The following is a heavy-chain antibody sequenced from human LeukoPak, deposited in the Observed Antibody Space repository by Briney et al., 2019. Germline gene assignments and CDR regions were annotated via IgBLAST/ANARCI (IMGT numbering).Heavy chain of an antibody. J-gene: IGHJ5*02. Sequence: GGSLRLSCVASGFTRGMHWVRQAPGNGMEWVGFIRFDGTDSDYADSVKGRFTISRDNSKNTLFLQLSSLKPEDTAMYYCAMERLSGFSFVHWGQGTLAAVSS. CDR2: IRFDGTDS. V-gene: IGHV3-30*02. CDR3: AMERLSGFSFVH. CDR1: GFTRG. D-gene: IGHD3-3*01.